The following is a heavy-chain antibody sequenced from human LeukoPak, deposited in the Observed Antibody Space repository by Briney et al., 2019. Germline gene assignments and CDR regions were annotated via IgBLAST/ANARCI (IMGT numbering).Heavy chain of an antibody. CDR2: IYYSGST. CDR1: GGSISSGDYY. J-gene: IGHJ4*02. Sequence: PSQTLSLTCTVSGGSISSGDYYWSWIRQHPGKGLEWIGYIYYSGSTYYNPSLKSRVTISVDTSKNQFSLKLSSVTAADTAVYYCARHTYGSGSIDYWGQGTLVTVSS. D-gene: IGHD3-10*01. CDR3: ARHTYGSGSIDY. V-gene: IGHV4-30-4*08.